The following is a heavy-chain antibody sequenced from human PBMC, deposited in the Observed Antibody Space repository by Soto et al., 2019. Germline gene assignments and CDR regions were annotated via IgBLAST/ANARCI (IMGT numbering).Heavy chain of an antibody. CDR1: GFTFSSYS. J-gene: IGHJ6*02. D-gene: IGHD2-2*01. CDR2: ISSSSSTI. V-gene: IGHV3-48*02. Sequence: EVQLVESGGGLVQPGGSLRLSCAASGFTFSSYSMNWVRQAPGKGLEWVSYISSSSSTIYYADSVKGRFTISRDNAKNSLYLQMNSLRDEDTAVYYCARAPRSSTSSGPIMVREATSYYGMDVWGQGTTVTVSS. CDR3: ARAPRSSTSSGPIMVREATSYYGMDV.